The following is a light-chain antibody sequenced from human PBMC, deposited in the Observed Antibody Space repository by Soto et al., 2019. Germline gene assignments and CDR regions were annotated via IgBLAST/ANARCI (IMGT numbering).Light chain of an antibody. V-gene: IGKV1-5*03. CDR2: KAS. J-gene: IGKJ1*01. CDR1: QTISSW. CDR3: QHYNSYSEA. Sequence: DIQMTDSTSTLSVSVGDRVTITCRASQTISSWLAWYQQKPGKAPKLLIYKASTLKSGVPSRFSGSGSGTEFTLTISSLQHEDFATYYCQHYNSYSEAFGQGTNVDIK.